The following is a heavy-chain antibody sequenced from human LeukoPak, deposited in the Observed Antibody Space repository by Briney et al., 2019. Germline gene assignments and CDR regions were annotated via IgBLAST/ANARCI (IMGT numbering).Heavy chain of an antibody. CDR2: IYSGGST. D-gene: IGHD3-16*01. Sequence: GGSLRLSCAASGFTFNNYAMSWVRQAPGKGLEWVSIIYSGGSTYYADSVKGRFTISRHNSKNTLYLQMNSLRAEDTAVYYCAREVGGSAFDIWGQGTMVTVSS. CDR3: AREVGGSAFDI. V-gene: IGHV3-53*04. CDR1: GFTFNNYA. J-gene: IGHJ3*02.